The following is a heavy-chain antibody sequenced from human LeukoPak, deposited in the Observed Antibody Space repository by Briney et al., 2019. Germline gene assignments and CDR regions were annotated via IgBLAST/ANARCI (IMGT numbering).Heavy chain of an antibody. CDR3: AKGDSSSVPQKGPDY. CDR2: INPNSGGT. V-gene: IGHV1-2*02. D-gene: IGHD6-13*01. Sequence: ASVTVSCTASGYTFTVYYMHWVRQAPGQGLEWMGWINPNSGGTNYAQKFQGRVTMTRDTSISTAYMELSRLRSDDTAVYYCAKGDSSSVPQKGPDYWGQGTLVTVSS. CDR1: GYTFTVYY. J-gene: IGHJ4*02.